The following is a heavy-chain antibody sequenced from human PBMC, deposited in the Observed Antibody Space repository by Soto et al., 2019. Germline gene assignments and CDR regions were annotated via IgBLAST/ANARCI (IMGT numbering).Heavy chain of an antibody. J-gene: IGHJ4*02. V-gene: IGHV4-34*01. D-gene: IGHD5-18*01. CDR1: GGSFSGFY. CDR2: SNHVGNT. CDR3: ARVLIAGVTTD. Sequence: QVQLQQWGAGLLKPSETLSLTCAVYGGSFSGFYWSWIRQPPGKGLEWIGESNHVGNTNKNPSLKNRVTMSIDPSKNQFSLRLSSVNAADTAVYYCARVLIAGVTTDWGQGTLVIVSS.